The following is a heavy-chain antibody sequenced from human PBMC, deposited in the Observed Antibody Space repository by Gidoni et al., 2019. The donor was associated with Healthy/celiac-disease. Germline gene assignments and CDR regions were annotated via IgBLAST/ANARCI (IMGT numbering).Heavy chain of an antibody. V-gene: IGHV4-39*01. CDR2: IYYSGST. CDR3: ARHKSGYSGYGGGLFDY. D-gene: IGHD5-12*01. J-gene: IGHJ4*02. CDR1: GGSISSRSYY. Sequence: QLQLQESGPGLVKPSETLSLTCTVSGGSISSRSYYWGWIRQPPGKGLEWIGSIYYSGSTYYNPSLKSRVTISVDTSKNQFSLKLSSVTAADTAVYYCARHKSGYSGYGGGLFDYWGQGTLVTVSS.